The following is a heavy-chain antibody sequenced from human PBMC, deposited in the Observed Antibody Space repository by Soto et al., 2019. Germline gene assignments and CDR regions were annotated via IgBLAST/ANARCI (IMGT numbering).Heavy chain of an antibody. D-gene: IGHD3-10*01. V-gene: IGHV4-59*13. CDR2: IYYLGST. Sequence: SETLSLTCSVSGGSMSEYFWSWIRQSPGKGLEWIGYIYYLGSTDYNPSPKSRVTISVDTSKGQFSLRLTSVTAADTAVYYCARDGYDGSGSPYPAYWGPGTEVTVSS. J-gene: IGHJ4*02. CDR1: GGSMSEYF. CDR3: ARDGYDGSGSPYPAY.